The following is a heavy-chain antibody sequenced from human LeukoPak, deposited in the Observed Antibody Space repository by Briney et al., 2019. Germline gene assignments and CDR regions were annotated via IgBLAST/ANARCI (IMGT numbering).Heavy chain of an antibody. V-gene: IGHV1-69*16. CDR1: GGTFSSFT. CDR3: ARLRSSWVYYFDY. Sequence: GASVKVSCKASGGTFSSFTISWVRQAPGQGLEWMGGIIGILGTPSYAQEFQGRVTITADESTSTTYMELTSLRSEDTAVYYCARLRSSWVYYFDYWGQGTLVTVSS. J-gene: IGHJ4*02. CDR2: IIGILGTP. D-gene: IGHD6-13*01.